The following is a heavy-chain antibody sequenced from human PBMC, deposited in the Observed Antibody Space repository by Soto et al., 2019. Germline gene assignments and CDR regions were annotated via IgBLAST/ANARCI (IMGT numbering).Heavy chain of an antibody. CDR3: AKDLLHNTVTTCGS. V-gene: IGHV3-30*18. CDR2: ISYHGNDK. Sequence: QVQVVESGGGVVQPGRSLRLSCAASGFTFSSYGMHWVRQAPGKVLEWVAVISYHGNDKYYADSVKGRFTISRDNFKSTLYLQMSSLRAEDTDIYFCAKDLLHNTVTTCGSWGQGTLVTVSS. J-gene: IGHJ5*02. D-gene: IGHD4-17*01. CDR1: GFTFSSYG.